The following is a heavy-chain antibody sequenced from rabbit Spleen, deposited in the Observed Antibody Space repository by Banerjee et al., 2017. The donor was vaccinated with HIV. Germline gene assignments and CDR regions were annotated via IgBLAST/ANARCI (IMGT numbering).Heavy chain of an antibody. Sequence: QLKESGGGLVQPGGSLKLSCKASGFTLSSAYMNWVRQSPGKGLEWIGYIDPVFGITYYATWVNGRFSISRENAQNTVFLQMTSLTAADTATYVCARNYANAFDPWGPGTLVTAS. CDR1: GFTLSSAY. J-gene: IGHJ2*01. V-gene: IGHV1S7*01. CDR2: IDPVFGIT. CDR3: ARNYANAFDP. D-gene: IGHD4-2*01.